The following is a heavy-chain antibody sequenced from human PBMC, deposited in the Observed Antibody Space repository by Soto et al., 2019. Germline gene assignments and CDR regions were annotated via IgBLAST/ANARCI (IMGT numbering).Heavy chain of an antibody. CDR1: GFGFSTHA. CDR3: AKGFDYGDTKHIDH. J-gene: IGHJ4*02. Sequence: HPXESLGLSCAASGFGFSTHALSGVRQAPGKGLEWLSSITNTGITTHYADSVKGRFTISRENSRNTLHLQMNNLRVDDTAVYYCAKGFDYGDTKHIDHWGQGTLVTVSS. CDR2: ITNTGITT. V-gene: IGHV3-23*01. D-gene: IGHD4-17*01.